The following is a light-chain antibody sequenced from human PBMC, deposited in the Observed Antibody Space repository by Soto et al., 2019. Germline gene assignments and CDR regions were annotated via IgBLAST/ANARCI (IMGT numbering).Light chain of an antibody. CDR3: QQYNTWPLIT. V-gene: IGKV3-15*01. CDR2: GAS. Sequence: EIVVTESPGTLSVGPGERATLCCRASQTVSRHLAWYQQKPGQAPRLLIFGASTRATGIPDRFSGSGSGTDFTLTISSLQSEDFAVYYCQQYNTWPLITFGPGTRLEIK. CDR1: QTVSRH. J-gene: IGKJ5*01.